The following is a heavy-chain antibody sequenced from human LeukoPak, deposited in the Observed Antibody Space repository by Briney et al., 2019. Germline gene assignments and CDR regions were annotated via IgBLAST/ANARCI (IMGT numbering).Heavy chain of an antibody. CDR2: IYTSGST. CDR1: GGSISSYY. J-gene: IGHJ6*03. V-gene: IGHV4-4*07. D-gene: IGHD3-3*01. Sequence: SETLSLTCTVSGGSISSYYWSWIRQPAGKGLEWIGRIYTSGSTNYNPSLKSRVTMSVDTSKNQFSLKLSSVTAADTAVYYCAREAPLWSGSNYYYYMDVWGKGATVTVSS. CDR3: AREAPLWSGSNYYYYMDV.